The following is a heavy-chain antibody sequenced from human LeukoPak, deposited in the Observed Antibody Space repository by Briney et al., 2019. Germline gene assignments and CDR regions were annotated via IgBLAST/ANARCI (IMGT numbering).Heavy chain of an antibody. V-gene: IGHV4-61*01. CDR3: ATGIATARVDF. CDR1: GGPVSTGTYY. D-gene: IGHD6-13*01. CDR2: IYYGGST. Sequence: PSETLSLTCTVPGGPVSTGTYYWSWIRQPPGKGLEWVGYIYYGGSTNYNPSLKSRVTISIDTSKNQFSLKLTSVTAADTAVYFCATGIATARVDFWGHGTLVTVSS. J-gene: IGHJ4*01.